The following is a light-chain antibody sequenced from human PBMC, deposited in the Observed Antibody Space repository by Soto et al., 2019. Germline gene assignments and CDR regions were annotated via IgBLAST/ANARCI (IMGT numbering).Light chain of an antibody. V-gene: IGLV7-43*01. CDR1: SGAVTSGNY. Sequence: QAVVTQEPSLTVSPGGTVTLTCAPSSGAVTSGNYPNWFQQKPGQAPRELIYSTNHKYSWTPARFSGSLLGGKAALTLSGVQPEDEADYYCLLYYGGQLGVFGGGTKLTVL. J-gene: IGLJ2*01. CDR2: STN. CDR3: LLYYGGQLGV.